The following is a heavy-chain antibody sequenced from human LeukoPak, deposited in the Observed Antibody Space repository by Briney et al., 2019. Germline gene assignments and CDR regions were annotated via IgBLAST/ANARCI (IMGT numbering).Heavy chain of an antibody. V-gene: IGHV3-30-3*01. CDR1: GFTFSSYA. Sequence: GGSLRLSCAASGFTFSSYAMHWVRQAPGKGLEWVAVISYDGSNKYYADSVKGRFTTSRDNSKNTLYLQMNSLRAEDTAVYYCRGSDLVGATTVDYWGQGTLVTVSS. D-gene: IGHD1-26*01. CDR2: ISYDGSNK. J-gene: IGHJ4*02. CDR3: RGSDLVGATTVDY.